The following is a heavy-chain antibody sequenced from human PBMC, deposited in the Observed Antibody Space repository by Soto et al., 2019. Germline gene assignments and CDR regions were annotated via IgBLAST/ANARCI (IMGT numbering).Heavy chain of an antibody. CDR2: IIPILGIA. V-gene: IGHV1-69*02. J-gene: IGHJ5*02. CDR3: ASGSGSLLHGWFDP. D-gene: IGHD3-10*01. Sequence: QVQLVQSGAEVKKPGSSVKVSCKASGGTFSSYTISWVRQAPGQGLEWMGRIIPILGIANYAQKFQGRVTITADKSTSTAYMELSSLRSEDTAVYYCASGSGSLLHGWFDPWGQGTLVTVSS. CDR1: GGTFSSYT.